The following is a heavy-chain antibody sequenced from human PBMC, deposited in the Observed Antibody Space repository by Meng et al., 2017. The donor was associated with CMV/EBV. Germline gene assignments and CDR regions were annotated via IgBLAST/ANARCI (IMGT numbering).Heavy chain of an antibody. CDR3: ARQITRRDGYNWIDY. V-gene: IGHV5-51*01. CDR2: IYPGDSDT. Sequence: SGYSFPSYWIGWVRQMPGKGLEWMGIIYPGDSDTRYSPSFQGQVTISADKSISTAYLQWSSLKASDTAMYYCARQITRRDGYNWIDYWGQGTLVTVSS. CDR1: GYSFPSYW. J-gene: IGHJ4*02. D-gene: IGHD5-24*01.